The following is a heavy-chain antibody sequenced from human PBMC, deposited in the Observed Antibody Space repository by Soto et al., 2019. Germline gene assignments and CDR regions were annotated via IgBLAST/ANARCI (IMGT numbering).Heavy chain of an antibody. J-gene: IGHJ4*02. V-gene: IGHV4-4*02. CDR2: IYHSGST. CDR1: GGSISSSNW. D-gene: IGHD1-1*01. Sequence: QVQLQESGPGLVKPSGTLSLTCAVSGGSISSSNWWSWVRQPPGKGMEWIGEIYHSGSTNYNPSRKSRVTISVDKSKNQFSLKLSSVTSADTAVYYCARVAHDKNWHYFDYWGQGTLVTVSS. CDR3: ARVAHDKNWHYFDY.